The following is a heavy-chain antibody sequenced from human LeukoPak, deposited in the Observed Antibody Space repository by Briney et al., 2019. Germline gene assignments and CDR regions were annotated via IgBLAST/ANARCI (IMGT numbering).Heavy chain of an antibody. V-gene: IGHV1-2*02. J-gene: IGHJ6*03. CDR1: GYTFTSYG. CDR2: INPNSGGT. CDR3: ARGLGYCSSTSCSLGYYMDV. D-gene: IGHD2-2*01. Sequence: ASVKVSCKASGYTFTSYGISWVRQAPGQGLEWMGWINPNSGGTNYAQKFQGRVTMTRDTSISTAYMELSRLRSDDTAVYYCARGLGYCSSTSCSLGYYMDVWGKGTTVTVSS.